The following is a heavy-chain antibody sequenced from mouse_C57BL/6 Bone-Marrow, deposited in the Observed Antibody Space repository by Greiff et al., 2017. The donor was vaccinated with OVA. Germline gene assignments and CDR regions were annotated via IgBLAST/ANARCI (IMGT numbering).Heavy chain of an antibody. D-gene: IGHD1-3*01. CDR3: ARMGSSGWFAD. CDR2: IYPGSGST. J-gene: IGHJ3*01. CDR1: GYTLTSYC. V-gene: IGHV1-55*01. Sequence: QVQLQQPGAELVKPGASVKMSCKASGYTLTSYCITWVKQRPGQGLEWIGDIYPGSGSTKYNEKFKSKATLTVDTSSSTAYMQLSSLTSVDSAVYYSARMGSSGWFADWGQGTLVTVSA.